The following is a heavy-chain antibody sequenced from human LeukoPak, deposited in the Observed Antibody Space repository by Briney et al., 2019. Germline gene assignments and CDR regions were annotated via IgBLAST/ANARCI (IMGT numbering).Heavy chain of an antibody. CDR2: IGGSGTFT. D-gene: IGHD2/OR15-2a*01. CDR3: AKDSAKKYDDY. J-gene: IGHJ4*02. Sequence: GGSLRLSCAASGFTFSSYGMSWVRQAPGKVLEWVSSIGGSGTFTYYADSVKGRFTISRENSKNTLYLQMNSLRAEDTAVYYCAKDSAKKYDDYWGQGTLVTVSS. V-gene: IGHV3-23*01. CDR1: GFTFSSYG.